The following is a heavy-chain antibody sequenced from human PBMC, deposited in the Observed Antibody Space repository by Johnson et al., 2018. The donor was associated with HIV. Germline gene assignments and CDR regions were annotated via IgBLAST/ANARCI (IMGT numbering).Heavy chain of an antibody. V-gene: IGHV3-20*04. Sequence: EVQLVESGGGVVRPGGSLTLSCEASAFTFDDYGMSWVRQGPGKGPEWVSGINWNGESTGYAESVKGRFTIFRDNSKNTLYLQMNSLRPEDTAVYYCARDAYYGSGSYSQRNTFDVWGQGTMVAVSS. CDR3: ARDAYYGSGSYSQRNTFDV. D-gene: IGHD3-10*01. CDR2: INWNGEST. CDR1: AFTFDDYG. J-gene: IGHJ3*01.